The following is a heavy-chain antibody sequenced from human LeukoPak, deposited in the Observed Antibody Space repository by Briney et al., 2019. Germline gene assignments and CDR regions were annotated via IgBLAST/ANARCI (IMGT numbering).Heavy chain of an antibody. D-gene: IGHD1-7*01. CDR3: ARGGWHYVFNW. CDR2: ISSRSSGSII. J-gene: IGHJ4*02. CDR1: QCNISSYE. V-gene: IGHV3-48*03. Sequence: GGSLRLSCVASQCNISSYEMNWVRQAPGKGLEGISYISSRSSGSIIYYADYVKGRFTISRDNAKNSLYLQMNSLRVEDTAVYYCARGGWHYVFNWWGQGTLVTVSS.